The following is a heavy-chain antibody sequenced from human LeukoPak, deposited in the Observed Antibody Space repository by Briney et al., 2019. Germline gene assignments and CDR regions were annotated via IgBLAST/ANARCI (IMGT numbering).Heavy chain of an antibody. D-gene: IGHD2-8*01. CDR2: ISGSGSGSST. Sequence: GGSLRLSCAASGFTFTSYTMNWVRQAPGKGLEWVSTISGSGSGSSTYYADSVKGRFTISRDNSKNTLYLQMNSLRAEDTGVYYCARGGPVTRWSHASDIWGQGTMVTVSS. J-gene: IGHJ3*02. CDR1: GFTFTSYT. CDR3: ARGGPVTRWSHASDI. V-gene: IGHV3-23*01.